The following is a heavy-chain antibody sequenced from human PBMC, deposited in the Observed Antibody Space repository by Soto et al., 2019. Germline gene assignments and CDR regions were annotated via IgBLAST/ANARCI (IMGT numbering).Heavy chain of an antibody. J-gene: IGHJ6*02. CDR3: ARDKKVTYYDFWSGQGYYYYGMDV. Sequence: PSETLSLTCTVSGGSISSGDYYWSWIRPPPGKGLEWIGYIYYSGSTYYNPSLKSRVTISVDTSKNQFSLKLSSVTAADTAVYYCARDKKVTYYDFWSGQGYYYYGMDVWGQGTTVTVSS. CDR2: IYYSGST. CDR1: GGSISSGDYY. D-gene: IGHD3-3*01. V-gene: IGHV4-30-4*01.